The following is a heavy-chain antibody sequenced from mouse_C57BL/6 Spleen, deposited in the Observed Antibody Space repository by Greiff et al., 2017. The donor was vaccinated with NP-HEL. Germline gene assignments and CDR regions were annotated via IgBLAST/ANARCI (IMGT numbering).Heavy chain of an antibody. CDR3: ARGGNYYGGDY. D-gene: IGHD1-1*01. V-gene: IGHV1-69*01. Sequence: QVQLQQPGAELVMPGASVKLSCKASGYTFTSYWMHWVKQRPGQGLEWIGEIDPSDSYTNYNQKFKGKSTLTVDKSSSTAYMQLSSLTSEDSAVYYCARGGNYYGGDYWGQGTTLTVSS. CDR1: GYTFTSYW. CDR2: IDPSDSYT. J-gene: IGHJ2*01.